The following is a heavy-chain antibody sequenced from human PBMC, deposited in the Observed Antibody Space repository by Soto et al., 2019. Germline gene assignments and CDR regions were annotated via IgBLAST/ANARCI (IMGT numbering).Heavy chain of an antibody. V-gene: IGHV3-73*02. Sequence: EVQLVESGGGLVQPGGSLKLYCAASGLTFSGSAVHWVRQASGKGLEWVGRIKSKANNYATAYAASVQGRFTIFRHYLKNTAYLQINSLKTEDTAVYYCTNPLVYYGMEVWGPGTKVTVSS. CDR3: TNPLVYYGMEV. D-gene: IGHD2-2*01. J-gene: IGHJ6*02. CDR2: IKSKANNYAT. CDR1: GLTFSGSA.